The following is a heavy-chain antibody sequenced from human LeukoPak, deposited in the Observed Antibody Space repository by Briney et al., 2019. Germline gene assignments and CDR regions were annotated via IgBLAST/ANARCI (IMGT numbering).Heavy chain of an antibody. CDR3: ARVDTAMVAY. CDR2: IYYSGST. V-gene: IGHV4-59*08. J-gene: IGHJ4*02. Sequence: SETLSLTCTVSGGSISSYYWSWIRQPPGKGLEWIGYIYYSGSTNYNPSLKSRVTISVDTSKNQFSLKLSSVTAADTAVYYCARVDTAMVAYWGQGTLVTVSS. D-gene: IGHD5-18*01. CDR1: GGSISSYY.